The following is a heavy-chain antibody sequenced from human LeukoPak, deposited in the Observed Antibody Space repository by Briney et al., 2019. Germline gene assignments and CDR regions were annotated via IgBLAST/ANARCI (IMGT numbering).Heavy chain of an antibody. D-gene: IGHD2-15*01. CDR3: ARRYCSGATCYVGFDY. V-gene: IGHV3-23*01. Sequence: PGGSLRLSRAASGFTYSNYDLNWVRQAPGKEPEWVSAISGSGDRLSYAESVKGRFTISRDNSKNTMYLRMNSLRAEDTAVYYCARRYCSGATCYVGFDYWGQGTLVTVSS. J-gene: IGHJ4*02. CDR1: GFTYSNYD. CDR2: ISGSGDRL.